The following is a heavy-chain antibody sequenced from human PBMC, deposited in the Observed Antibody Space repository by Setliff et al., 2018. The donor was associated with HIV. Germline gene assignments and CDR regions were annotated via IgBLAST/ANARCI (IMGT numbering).Heavy chain of an antibody. CDR1: GGSFSGYH. Sequence: SETLSLTCAVYGGSFSGYHWSWIRQSPGKGLEWIGEIDHSGSTDDNPSLKSRVTISVDTSKNQCSLKLSSVTAADTAVYYCARGLRYGWYGYYYYMDVWGKGTTVTV. V-gene: IGHV4-34*01. CDR2: IDHSGST. CDR3: ARGLRYGWYGYYYYMDV. D-gene: IGHD6-19*01. J-gene: IGHJ6*03.